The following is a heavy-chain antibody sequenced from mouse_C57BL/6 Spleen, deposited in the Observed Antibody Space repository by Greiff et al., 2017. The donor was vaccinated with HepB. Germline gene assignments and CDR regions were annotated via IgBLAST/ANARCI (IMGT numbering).Heavy chain of an antibody. Sequence: EVKLMESGGGLVKPGGSLKLSCAASGFTFSDYGMHWVRQAPEKGLEWVAYISSGSSTIYYADTVKGRFTISRDNAKNTLFLQMTSLRSEDTAMYYCARSNSYYYAMDYWGQGTSVTVSS. CDR3: ARSNSYYYAMDY. V-gene: IGHV5-17*01. D-gene: IGHD2-5*01. CDR1: GFTFSDYG. J-gene: IGHJ4*01. CDR2: ISSGSSTI.